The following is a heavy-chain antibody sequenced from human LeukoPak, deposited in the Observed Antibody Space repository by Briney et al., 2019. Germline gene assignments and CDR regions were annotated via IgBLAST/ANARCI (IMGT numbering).Heavy chain of an antibody. CDR2: INPSGGRT. CDR1: GYTFTSHY. Sequence: GASVKVSCKASGYTFTSHYMHWVRQAPGQGLEWMGIINPSGGRTTYAQRFQSRVTMTRDTFTSTVYMELSSLRSEDTAVYYCAKLSSGWPDAFDIWGQGTMVTVSS. V-gene: IGHV1-46*01. CDR3: AKLSSGWPDAFDI. D-gene: IGHD6-19*01. J-gene: IGHJ3*02.